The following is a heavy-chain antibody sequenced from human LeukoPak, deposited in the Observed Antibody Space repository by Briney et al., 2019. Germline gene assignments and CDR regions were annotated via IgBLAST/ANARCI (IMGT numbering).Heavy chain of an antibody. CDR2: IYYSGSP. CDR3: AGDVMSTALDAFDV. Sequence: PSETLSLTCTVSGGSINSYYWNWIRQPPGKGLELIGYIYYSGSPTYNPSLKSRVTISVDASKNQFSLQLSSVTAADTAVYYCAGDVMSTALDAFDVWGQGTMVTVSS. V-gene: IGHV4-59*01. D-gene: IGHD1-1*01. J-gene: IGHJ3*01. CDR1: GGSINSYY.